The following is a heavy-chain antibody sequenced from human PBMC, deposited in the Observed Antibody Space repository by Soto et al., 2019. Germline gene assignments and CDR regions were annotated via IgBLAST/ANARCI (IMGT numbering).Heavy chain of an antibody. Sequence: GGSLRLSCAASGFTFSSYAMSWVRQAPGMGLEWVSAISGSGGSTYYADSVKGRFTISRDNSKNTLYLQMNSLRAEDTAVYYCAKFKIQHRDLPYYYYGMDVWGQGTTVTVSS. CDR3: AKFKIQHRDLPYYYYGMDV. J-gene: IGHJ6*02. V-gene: IGHV3-23*01. D-gene: IGHD5-18*01. CDR2: ISGSGGST. CDR1: GFTFSSYA.